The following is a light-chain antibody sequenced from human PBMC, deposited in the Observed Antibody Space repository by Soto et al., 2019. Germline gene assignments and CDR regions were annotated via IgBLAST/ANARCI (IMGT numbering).Light chain of an antibody. Sequence: QSALTQPASVSGSPGQSITISCTGTSSDVGGYNYVSWYQQNPGKAPKRMIYDVSNRPSGVSNRFSGSKSGNKASLTISGLQAEDEADYYCSSYTSSSTLVFGGGTKVTVL. V-gene: IGLV2-14*01. CDR1: SSDVGGYNY. CDR3: SSYTSSSTLV. J-gene: IGLJ3*02. CDR2: DVS.